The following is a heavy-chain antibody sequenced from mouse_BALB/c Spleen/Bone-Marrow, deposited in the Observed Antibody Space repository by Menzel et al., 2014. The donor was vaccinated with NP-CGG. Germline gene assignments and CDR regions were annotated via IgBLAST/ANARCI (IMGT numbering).Heavy chain of an antibody. V-gene: IGHV7-1*02. J-gene: IGHJ3*01. CDR2: SRNKAKYYTT. CDR3: ARDVGYVYNTRY. CDR1: GFTFSDFY. Sequence: EVLLPESGGGVVQPGDYLKLSCASSGFTFSDFYMEWVRQPPGKRLEWIAASRNKAKYYTTEYSASVKGRFIVSTDTSQSVLYLQMNALRAEDTAMYYCARDVGYVYNTRYWGQWTLVPVS. D-gene: IGHD2-10*02.